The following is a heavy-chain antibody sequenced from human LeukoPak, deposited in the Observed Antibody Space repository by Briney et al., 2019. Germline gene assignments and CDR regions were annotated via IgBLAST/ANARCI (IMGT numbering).Heavy chain of an antibody. CDR2: IFPEDSET. CDR3: ARGSGSYYDDYFYGMDV. CDR1: GSSFTTYW. J-gene: IGHJ6*02. Sequence: GASLQISCQGTGSSFTTYWIGWVRQVPGKGLEWVGIIFPEDSETRYSPSSQGQVTISVDKSISTAFLQWSSLKASDTAMYYCARGSGSYYDDYFYGMDVWGQGTTVTVSS. D-gene: IGHD3-10*01. V-gene: IGHV5-51*01.